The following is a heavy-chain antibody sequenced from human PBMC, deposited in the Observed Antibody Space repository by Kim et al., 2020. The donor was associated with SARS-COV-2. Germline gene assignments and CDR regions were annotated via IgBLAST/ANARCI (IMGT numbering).Heavy chain of an antibody. CDR2: STV. Sequence: STVYYAESVRGRFTNSGDNAKNSRYLQMNSLGDEDTAVYYCARGGGDFDYWGQGTLVTVSS. J-gene: IGHJ4*02. CDR3: ARGGGDFDY. D-gene: IGHD1-26*01. V-gene: IGHV3-48*02.